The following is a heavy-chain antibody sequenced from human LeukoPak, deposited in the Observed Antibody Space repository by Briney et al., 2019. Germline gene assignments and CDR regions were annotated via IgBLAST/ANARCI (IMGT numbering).Heavy chain of an antibody. CDR3: ARDRVAVYCSGGNCQSRYYYYDMDV. Sequence: GGSLRLSCAASGFTFSTYPMHLVRQAPGKGLEWVASISYDGSDKVFPDSVKGRFAISRDNSNNTLYLQMNSLRPEDTAVYFCARDRVAVYCSGGNCQSRYYYYDMDVWGQGTTVTVSS. V-gene: IGHV3-30*09. CDR2: ISYDGSDK. J-gene: IGHJ6*02. CDR1: GFTFSTYP. D-gene: IGHD2-15*01.